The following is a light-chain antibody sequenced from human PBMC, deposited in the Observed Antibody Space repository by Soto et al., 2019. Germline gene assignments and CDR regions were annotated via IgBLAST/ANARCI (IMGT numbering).Light chain of an antibody. CDR2: GAS. V-gene: IGKV3-15*01. J-gene: IGKJ3*01. CDR3: QQYNNWPFT. CDR1: QSVSSN. Sequence: EIVMTQSPATLSVSPGERATLSCRASQSVSSNLARYQQKPGQAPRLLIYGASTRATGIPARFSGSGSGTEFTLTISGLQSEDFAVYYCQQYNNWPFTFGPGTKVDIK.